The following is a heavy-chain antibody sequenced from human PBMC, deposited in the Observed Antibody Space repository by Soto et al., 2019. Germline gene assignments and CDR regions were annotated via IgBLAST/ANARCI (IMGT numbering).Heavy chain of an antibody. V-gene: IGHV5-51*01. CDR3: ERFPLYYDSSGYCDY. D-gene: IGHD3-22*01. J-gene: IGHJ4*02. CDR2: IYPGDSDT. Sequence: GESLKISCKGAGYSFTSYWIGWVRQMPGKGLEWMGIIYPGDSDTRYSPSFQGQVTISADKSISTAYLQWSSLKASDTAMYYCERFPLYYDSSGYCDYWGQGTPVTVSS. CDR1: GYSFTSYW.